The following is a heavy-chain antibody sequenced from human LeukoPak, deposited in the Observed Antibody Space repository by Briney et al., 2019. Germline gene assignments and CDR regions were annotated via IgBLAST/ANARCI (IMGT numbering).Heavy chain of an antibody. CDR1: GDSDGSITNNW. Sequence: SETLSLTCLVSGDSDGSITNNWWSWVRQPPGKGLEWIGEIYHSGSTTYNPSLQSRVTMSIDTSKTQFSLKVNSVTAADTAVYYCARGPHLYYDSSGYYGGYFDYWGQGTLVTVSS. D-gene: IGHD3-22*01. CDR3: ARGPHLYYDSSGYYGGYFDY. CDR2: IYHSGST. J-gene: IGHJ4*02. V-gene: IGHV4-4*02.